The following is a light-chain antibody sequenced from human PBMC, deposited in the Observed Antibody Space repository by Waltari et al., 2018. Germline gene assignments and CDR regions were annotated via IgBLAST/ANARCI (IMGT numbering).Light chain of an antibody. J-gene: IGLJ2*01. CDR3: AVWDDSLNGPL. CDR1: RSNIGSNT. CDR2: ITD. V-gene: IGLV1-44*01. Sequence: QSVLTQPPSASGNPGQRVSISCSGSRSNIGSNTVNWYQQLPGTAPKLLIFITDQRPSGVPDRFSGSKSGTSASLAISGLQSEDEAEYHCAVWDDSLNGPLFGGGTKLTVL.